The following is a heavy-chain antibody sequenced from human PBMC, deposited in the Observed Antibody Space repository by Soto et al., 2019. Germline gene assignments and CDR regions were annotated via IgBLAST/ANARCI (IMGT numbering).Heavy chain of an antibody. CDR3: AKDSYPYCSSTSCYAENGVYDY. D-gene: IGHD2-2*01. CDR1: GFTFSSYG. Sequence: GGSLRLSCAASGFTFSSYGMHWVRQAPGKGLEWVAVISYDGSNKYYADSVKGRFTISRDNSKNTLYLQMNSLRAEDTAVYYCAKDSYPYCSSTSCYAENGVYDYWGQGTLVTVSS. V-gene: IGHV3-30*18. CDR2: ISYDGSNK. J-gene: IGHJ4*02.